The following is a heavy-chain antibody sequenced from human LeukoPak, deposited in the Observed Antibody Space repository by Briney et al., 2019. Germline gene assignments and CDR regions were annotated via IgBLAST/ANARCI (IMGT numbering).Heavy chain of an antibody. V-gene: IGHV3-23*01. D-gene: IGHD5-24*01. Sequence: GGSLRLSCAASGFTFSSYAMSWARQAPGKGLEWVSAISGSGGSTYYADSVKGRFTISRDNSKNTLYLQMNSLRAEDTAVYYCAKGVKRWLQESYFDYWGQGTLVTVSS. J-gene: IGHJ4*02. CDR2: ISGSGGST. CDR1: GFTFSSYA. CDR3: AKGVKRWLQESYFDY.